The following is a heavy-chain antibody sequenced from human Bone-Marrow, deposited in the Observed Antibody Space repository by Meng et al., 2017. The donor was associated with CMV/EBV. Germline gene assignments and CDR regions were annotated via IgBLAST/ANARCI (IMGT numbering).Heavy chain of an antibody. CDR3: ARGGRENSFDS. CDR1: GYTFTSYG. Sequence: ASVKVSCKASGYTFTSYGISWVRQAPGQGLEWMGWISTSNGDTESAQKVRDRITFTTDGSTTSAYMELRSLTSDDTAIYFCARGGRENSFDSWGQGTLVTVSS. CDR2: ISTSNGDT. V-gene: IGHV1-18*01. J-gene: IGHJ5*01. D-gene: IGHD3-16*01.